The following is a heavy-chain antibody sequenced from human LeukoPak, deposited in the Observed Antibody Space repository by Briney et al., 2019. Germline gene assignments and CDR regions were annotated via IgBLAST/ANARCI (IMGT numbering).Heavy chain of an antibody. D-gene: IGHD2-15*01. V-gene: IGHV4-39*01. Sequence: PSETLSLTCTASGGSISSSSYYWSWIRQPPGKGLVWIGSIYYSGSTYYNPSLKSRVTISVATFKNQFSLKLSSVTAADTAVYYGARHLRGYCSGGSCHFDYWGQGTLVTVSS. CDR2: IYYSGST. CDR1: GGSISSSSYY. J-gene: IGHJ4*02. CDR3: ARHLRGYCSGGSCHFDY.